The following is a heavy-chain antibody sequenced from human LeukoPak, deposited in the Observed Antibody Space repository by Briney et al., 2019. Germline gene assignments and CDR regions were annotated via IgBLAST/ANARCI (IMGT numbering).Heavy chain of an antibody. CDR2: ISSSSSYI. V-gene: IGHV3-21*01. D-gene: IGHD3-9*01. CDR3: ARDPTYFDWLPVY. CDR1: GFTFSSYS. Sequence: PGGSLRLSCAASGFTFSSYSMNWVRQAPGKGLEWVSSISSSSSYIYYADSVKGRFTISRDNAMNSLYLQMNSLRAEDTAVYYCARDPTYFDWLPVYWGQGTLVTVSS. J-gene: IGHJ4*02.